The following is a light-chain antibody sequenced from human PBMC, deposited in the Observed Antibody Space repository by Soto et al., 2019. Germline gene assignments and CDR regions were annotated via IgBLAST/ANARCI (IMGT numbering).Light chain of an antibody. CDR1: QSISSW. CDR2: KAS. V-gene: IGKV1-5*03. CDR3: QQYNSYS. J-gene: IGKJ2*01. Sequence: DIQMTQSPSTLSASVGDRVTITCRASQSISSWLAWYQQKPGKAPKLLIYKASSLESGVPSRFSGSGSGTEFTLTNSSLQPDDFATYYCQQYNSYSFGQGTKLEIK.